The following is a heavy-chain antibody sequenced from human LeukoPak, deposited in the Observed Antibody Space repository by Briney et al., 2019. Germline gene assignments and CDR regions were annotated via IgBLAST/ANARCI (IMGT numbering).Heavy chain of an antibody. J-gene: IGHJ3*02. Sequence: GGSLRLSCAASGFTFSSYGMHWVRQAPGKGLEWVAVISYDGSSKYYADSVKGRFTISRDNSKNTLYLQMNSLRAEDTAVYYCAKALWFGDVDAFDIWGQGTMVTVSS. CDR1: GFTFSSYG. D-gene: IGHD3-10*01. CDR2: ISYDGSSK. V-gene: IGHV3-30*18. CDR3: AKALWFGDVDAFDI.